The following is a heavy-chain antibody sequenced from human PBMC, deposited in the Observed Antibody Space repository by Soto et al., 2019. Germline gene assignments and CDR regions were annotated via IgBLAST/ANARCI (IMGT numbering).Heavy chain of an antibody. CDR3: ARGDRGAFDL. V-gene: IGHV3-74*01. Sequence: EVQLVESGGGLVRPGGSLRLSCAASGFTFSYYWMHWVRQAPGKGLVWVSRIHSDGSSTTYADFVKGRFIISRDNARNTVDLQMNGVRVEGTAVYYCARGDRGAFDLWGQGTVVTVSS. CDR1: GFTFSYYW. CDR2: IHSDGSST. D-gene: IGHD1-26*01. J-gene: IGHJ3*01.